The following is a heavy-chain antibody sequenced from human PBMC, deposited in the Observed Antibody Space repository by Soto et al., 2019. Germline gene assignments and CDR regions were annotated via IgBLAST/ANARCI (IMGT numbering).Heavy chain of an antibody. CDR3: ARLGGAALSDNWFGL. CDR1: GYNLFGHW. CDR2: IYPDDSQT. D-gene: IGHD3-16*01. V-gene: IGHV5-51*01. J-gene: IGHJ5*02. Sequence: GESLKISCEGSGYNLFGHWIGWVRQLPGKGLEWMGIIYPDDSQTKYSPSLQGQVTMSADKSINTASLQWSSLKASATARYYSARLGGAALSDNWFGLWGQGTLVTVSS.